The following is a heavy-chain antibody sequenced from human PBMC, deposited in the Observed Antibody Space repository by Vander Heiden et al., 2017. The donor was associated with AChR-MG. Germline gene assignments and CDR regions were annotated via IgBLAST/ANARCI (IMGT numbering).Heavy chain of an antibody. CDR1: GFTFDDYA. CDR3: AKDRRVRGSGWYYFDY. D-gene: IGHD6-19*01. Sequence: EVQLVESGGGLVQPGRSLRLSCAASGFTFDDYAMHWVRQAPGKGLEWVSGISWNSGSIGYADSVKGRLTISRDNAKNSLYLQMNSLRAEDTALYYCAKDRRVRGSGWYYFDYWGQGTLVTVSS. CDR2: ISWNSGSI. V-gene: IGHV3-9*01. J-gene: IGHJ4*02.